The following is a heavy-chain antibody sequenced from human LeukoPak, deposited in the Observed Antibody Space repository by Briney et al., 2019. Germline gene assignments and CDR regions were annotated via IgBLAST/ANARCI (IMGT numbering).Heavy chain of an antibody. CDR1: GGSISSYY. CDR3: ARVGFALQIDY. D-gene: IGHD1-26*01. J-gene: IGHJ4*02. Sequence: SETLSLTCTVSGGSISSYYWSWIRQPPGKGLEWIGYIYYSGSTNYNPSLKSRVTISVDTSKNQFSLKLSSVTAADTAVYYCARVGFALQIDYWGQGTLFTVSS. V-gene: IGHV4-59*01. CDR2: IYYSGST.